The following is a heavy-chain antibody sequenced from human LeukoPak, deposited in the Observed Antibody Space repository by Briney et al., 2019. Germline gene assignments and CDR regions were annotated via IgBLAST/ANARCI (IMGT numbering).Heavy chain of an antibody. CDR1: GYTFTAFY. J-gene: IGHJ6*03. D-gene: IGHD3/OR15-3a*01. V-gene: IGHV1-18*04. CDR3: ARVFGYYYFYMDV. CDR2: ISPENGDT. Sequence: ASVKVSCKASGYTFTAFYIHWVRQAPGQGLEWMGWISPENGDTNYAQTFQDRVTMTTDTSTNTAYMELRSLTSDDTAVYFCARVFGYYYFYMDVWGEGTTVIISS.